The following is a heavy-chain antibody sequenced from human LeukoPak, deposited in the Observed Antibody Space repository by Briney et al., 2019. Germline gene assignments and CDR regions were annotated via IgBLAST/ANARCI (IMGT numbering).Heavy chain of an antibody. CDR3: ARVLWFGEFVLRDDY. CDR2: ISAYNGNT. V-gene: IGHV1-18*01. CDR1: GYTFTSYG. D-gene: IGHD3-10*01. Sequence: ASVKASCKASGYTFTSYGISWVRQAPGQGLEWMGWISAYNGNTNYAQKLQGRVTMTTDTSTSTAYMELRSLRSDDTAVYYCARVLWFGEFVLRDDYWGQGTLVTVSS. J-gene: IGHJ4*02.